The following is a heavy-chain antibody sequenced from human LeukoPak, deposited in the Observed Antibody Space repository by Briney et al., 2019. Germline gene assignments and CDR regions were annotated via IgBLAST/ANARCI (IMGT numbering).Heavy chain of an antibody. V-gene: IGHV3-30*02. D-gene: IGHD2-15*01. J-gene: IGHJ3*02. CDR3: AKVDWGYCSGGSCYSPDAFDI. Sequence: GGSLRLSCAPSGFTFTYYGIHWVRQAPGKGLQWVAFIRYDGSDKYYADSVKGRFTISRDNSKNTLYLQMNSLRAEDTAVYYCAKVDWGYCSGGSCYSPDAFDIWGQGTMVTVSS. CDR2: IRYDGSDK. CDR1: GFTFTYYG.